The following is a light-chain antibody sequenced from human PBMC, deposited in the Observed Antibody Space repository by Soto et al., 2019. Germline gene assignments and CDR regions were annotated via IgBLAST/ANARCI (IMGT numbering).Light chain of an antibody. CDR2: DVS. Sequence: QSALTQPASVSGSPGQSITISCTGTSSDVGGYNYVSWYQQHPGKAPKLMIYDVSNRPSGVSNRFSGSKSGNTASLTISGLQAEDEADYYCSSYTRSSMGVFGGGTKLTVL. J-gene: IGLJ3*02. CDR3: SSYTRSSMGV. CDR1: SSDVGGYNY. V-gene: IGLV2-14*01.